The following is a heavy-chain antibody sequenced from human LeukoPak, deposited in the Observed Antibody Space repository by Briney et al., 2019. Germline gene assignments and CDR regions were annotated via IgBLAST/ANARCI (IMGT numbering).Heavy chain of an antibody. Sequence: PSDTLSLTCTVSGGSISSSSYYWGWIRQPPGKGLEWIGSIYYSGSTYYNPSLKSRVTISVDTSKNQFSLKLSSVTAADTAVYYCARERYGSGCPDYWGQGTLVTVSS. J-gene: IGHJ4*02. D-gene: IGHD6-19*01. CDR3: ARERYGSGCPDY. V-gene: IGHV4-39*02. CDR2: IYYSGST. CDR1: GGSISSSSYY.